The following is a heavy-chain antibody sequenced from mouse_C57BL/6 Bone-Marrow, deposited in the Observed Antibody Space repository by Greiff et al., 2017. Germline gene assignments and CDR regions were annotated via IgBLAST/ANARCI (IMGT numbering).Heavy chain of an antibody. CDR2: ISSGGSYT. Sequence: EVLLLQSGGGLVKPGGSLKLPCAASGFTFSSYTMSWVRQTPGKRLEWVATISSGGSYTYYPDSVKGRFTFTRDNAYNTLYLQLRSLKSEDTAMYYCARRRRLLFYSFDYWGQGTTLTVSS. D-gene: IGHD1-1*01. V-gene: IGHV5-6-4*01. CDR1: GFTFSSYT. CDR3: ARRRRLLFYSFDY. J-gene: IGHJ2*01.